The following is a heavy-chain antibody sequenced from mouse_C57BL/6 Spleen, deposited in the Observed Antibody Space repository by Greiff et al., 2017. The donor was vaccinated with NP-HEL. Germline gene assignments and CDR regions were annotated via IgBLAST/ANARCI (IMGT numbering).Heavy chain of an antibody. CDR2: ISDGGSYT. V-gene: IGHV5-4*03. CDR3: ARGGRYWYFDV. D-gene: IGHD3-3*01. CDR1: GFTFSSYA. J-gene: IGHJ1*03. Sequence: EVKLVESGGGLVKPGGSLKLSCAASGFTFSSYAMSWVRQTPEKRLEWVATISDGGSYTYYPDNVKGRFTISRDNAKNNLYLQMSHLKSEDTAMYYCARGGRYWYFDVWGTGTTVTVSS.